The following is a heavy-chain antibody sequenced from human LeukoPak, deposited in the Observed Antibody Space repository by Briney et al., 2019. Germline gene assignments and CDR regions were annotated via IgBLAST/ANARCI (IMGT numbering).Heavy chain of an antibody. V-gene: IGHV3-7*01. CDR1: GFTFSSYG. CDR2: IKQDGSLK. CDR3: ARIGYSSSSFDY. Sequence: PGRSLRLSCAVSGFTFSSYGMHWVRQAPGKGLEWVANIKQDGSLKYYVDSLKGRFTISRDNAKTSVYLQMSSLRAEDTAVYFCARIGYSSSSFDYWGQGTLVTVSS. D-gene: IGHD6-6*01. J-gene: IGHJ4*02.